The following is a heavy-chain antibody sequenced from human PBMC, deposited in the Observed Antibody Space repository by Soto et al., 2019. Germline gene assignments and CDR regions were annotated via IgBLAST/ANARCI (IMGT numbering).Heavy chain of an antibody. CDR2: VYYTGST. CDR3: ARSVAVPGAHIDY. J-gene: IGHJ4*02. V-gene: IGHV4-59*01. Sequence: GPGPVQASETLSLTCSVSGGSISGSYWSWIRQSPGKGLEWLGYVYYTGSTNYSPSLRSRVSISVDTSKNELYLRLRSVTAADTAVYFCARSVAVPGAHIDYWGQGTQVPAS. D-gene: IGHD6-19*01. CDR1: GGSISGSY.